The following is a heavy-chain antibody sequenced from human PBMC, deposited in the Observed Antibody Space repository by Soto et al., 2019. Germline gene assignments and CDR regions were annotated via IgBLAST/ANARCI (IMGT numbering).Heavy chain of an antibody. CDR2: LSANGDST. CDR3: ANSYFDY. J-gene: IGHJ4*02. V-gene: IGHV3-23*01. Sequence: LRLSCAASGFTLSSYAMNWVRQAPGKGLEWVSTLSANGDSTYYADSVKGRFTVSRDTSKNTLYLQMKGLRAEDTAVYYCANSYFDYWGQGTLVTVSS. CDR1: GFTLSSYA.